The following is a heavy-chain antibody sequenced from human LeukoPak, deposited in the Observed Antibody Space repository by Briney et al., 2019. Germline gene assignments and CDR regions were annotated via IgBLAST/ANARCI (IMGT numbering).Heavy chain of an antibody. J-gene: IGHJ4*02. CDR2: FPQAGKQS. CDR3: MSAHGY. Sequence: GGPLRLSCVVSGYSFNTNMMTWVRQAPGKAREWVATFPQAGKQSYRVLSVKGRFTVSRDNAKNLLFLQMDSLRADDTAVYCCMSAHGYWGQGTLVTVSA. CDR1: GYSFNTNM. V-gene: IGHV3-7*01.